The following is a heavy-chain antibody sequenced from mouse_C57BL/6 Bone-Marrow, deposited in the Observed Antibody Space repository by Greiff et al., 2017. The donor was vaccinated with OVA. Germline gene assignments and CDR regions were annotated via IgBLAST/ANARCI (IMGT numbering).Heavy chain of an antibody. V-gene: IGHV7-1*01. CDR2: SRNKANDYTT. J-gene: IGHJ4*01. CDR1: GFTFSDFY. Sequence: EVQRVESGGGLVQSGRSLRLSCATSGFTFSDFYMEWVRQAPGKGLEWIAASRNKANDYTTEYSASVKGRFIVSRDTSQSILYLQMNALRAEDTAIYYCARANWEEYAMDYWGQGTSVTVSS. D-gene: IGHD4-1*01. CDR3: ARANWEEYAMDY.